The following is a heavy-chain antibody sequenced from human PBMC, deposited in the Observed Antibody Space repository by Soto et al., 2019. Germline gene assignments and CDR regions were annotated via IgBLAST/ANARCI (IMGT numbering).Heavy chain of an antibody. V-gene: IGHV4-59*01. CDR1: GGSISSYY. CDR3: GRYRGRYSSSSTNYYYYGMDV. D-gene: IGHD6-13*01. Sequence: PSETLSLTCTVSGGSISSYYWSWIRQPPGKGLEWIGYIYYSGSTNYNPSLKRRVTISVDTSKNQFSLKLSSVTAAETAVYYCGRYRGRYSSSSTNYYYYGMDVWGQGNTVTVSS. J-gene: IGHJ6*02. CDR2: IYYSGST.